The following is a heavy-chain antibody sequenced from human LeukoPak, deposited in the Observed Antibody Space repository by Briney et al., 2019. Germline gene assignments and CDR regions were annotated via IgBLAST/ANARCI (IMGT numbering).Heavy chain of an antibody. V-gene: IGHV3-48*02. CDR3: ARESTVVTDTKRVPPDY. J-gene: IGHJ4*02. CDR1: GSTFSSYS. Sequence: PGGSLRLSCAASGSTFSSYSMKWVRQAPGKGLEWVSYISSSSSTIYYADSVKGRFTISRDNAKNSLYLPMNSLRDEDTAVYYCARESTVVTDTKRVPPDYGCRGTLVTVSS. D-gene: IGHD4-23*01. CDR2: ISSSSSTI.